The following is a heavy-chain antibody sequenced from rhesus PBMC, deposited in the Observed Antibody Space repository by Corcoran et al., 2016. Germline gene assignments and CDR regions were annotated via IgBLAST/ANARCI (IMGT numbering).Heavy chain of an antibody. D-gene: IGHD3-28*01. V-gene: IGHV4-73*01. Sequence: QVQLQQWGEGLVKPSETLSLTCAVYGGSISGYYYWSWIRQPPGKGLEWIGYIYGNSASTNYNPSLKNRVTISKDTSTNQFSLKLSSVTAADTAVYYCARATPYYYDSGPRFDVWGPGVLVTVSS. CDR3: ARATPYYYDSGPRFDV. CDR2: IYGNSAST. J-gene: IGHJ5-1*01. CDR1: GGSISGYYY.